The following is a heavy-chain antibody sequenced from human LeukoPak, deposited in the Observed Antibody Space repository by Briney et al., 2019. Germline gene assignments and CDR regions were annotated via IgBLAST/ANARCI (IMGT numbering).Heavy chain of an antibody. CDR3: ARREDIGSYGYFDY. D-gene: IGHD3-16*01. CDR2: ISSSSSSYI. CDR1: GFTFSSYS. V-gene: IGHV3-21*01. J-gene: IGHJ4*02. Sequence: GGSLRLSCAASGFTFSSYSMNWVRQAPGKGLEWVSSISSSSSSYIYYADSVKGRFTISRDNAKNSLHLQMNSLRAEDTAVYYCARREDIGSYGYFDYWGQGTLVTVSS.